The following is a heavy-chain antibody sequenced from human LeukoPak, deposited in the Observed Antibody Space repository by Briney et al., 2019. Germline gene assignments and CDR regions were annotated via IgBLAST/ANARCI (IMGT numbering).Heavy chain of an antibody. CDR1: GGSISSYY. CDR2: IYYSGST. D-gene: IGHD3-22*01. J-gene: IGHJ4*02. Sequence: SETLSLTCTVSGGSISSYYWSWIRQPPGKGLEWIGYIYYSGSTNYNPSLKSRVTISVDTSKNQFSLKLSSVTAADTAVYYCARVLDSSGYYYVGYWGQGTLVSVSS. CDR3: ARVLDSSGYYYVGY. V-gene: IGHV4-59*01.